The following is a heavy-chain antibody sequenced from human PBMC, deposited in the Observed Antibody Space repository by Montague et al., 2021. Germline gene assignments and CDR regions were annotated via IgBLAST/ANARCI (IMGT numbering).Heavy chain of an antibody. CDR3: TRGEVAVTGIDY. CDR1: GGSFSTYI. J-gene: IGHJ4*02. CDR2: ISHAGST. V-gene: IGHV4-34*01. Sequence: SETLSLTCAVYGGSFSTYIWNWIRQPPGRDLEWIGQISHAGSTNYNPSLKSRVTMSVDTSENHVSLRLSSVTAADTAVYYCTRGEVAVTGIDYWGQGALVTVSS. D-gene: IGHD6-19*01.